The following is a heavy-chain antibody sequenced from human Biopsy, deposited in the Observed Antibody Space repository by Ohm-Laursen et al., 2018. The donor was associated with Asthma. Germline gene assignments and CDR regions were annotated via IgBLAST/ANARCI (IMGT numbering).Heavy chain of an antibody. J-gene: IGHJ6*02. CDR2: IIPMFGTT. V-gene: IGHV1-69*13. D-gene: IGHD2-15*01. CDR3: ASPTYCSGSSCINNYYYALDV. CDR1: GGTFSNYA. Sequence: ASVKVSCKASGGTFSNYAISWVRQAPGQGLEWMGGIIPMFGTTNYAQKFQGRVTITADESTSTAYMELSSLRSDNTAVYYCASPTYCSGSSCINNYYYALDVWGQGTTVTVSS.